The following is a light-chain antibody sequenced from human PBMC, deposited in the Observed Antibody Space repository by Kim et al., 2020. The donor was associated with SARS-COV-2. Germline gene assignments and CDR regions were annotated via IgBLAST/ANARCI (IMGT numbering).Light chain of an antibody. J-gene: IGKJ1*01. Sequence: DIQMTQSSTLSASVGDRVTITCRASQSISSWLAWYQQKPGKAPKLLIYKASSLESGVPSRFSGSGSGTEFTLTVSSLQPDDFAIYYCQQYHSYPWTFGRGTKVDIK. CDR3: QQYHSYPWT. V-gene: IGKV1-5*03. CDR1: QSISSW. CDR2: KAS.